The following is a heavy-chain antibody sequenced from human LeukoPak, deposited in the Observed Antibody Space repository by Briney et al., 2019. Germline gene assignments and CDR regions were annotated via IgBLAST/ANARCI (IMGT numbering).Heavy chain of an antibody. CDR2: IYYSWST. CDR3: ARRGYYYASSGYSSHWAFDI. J-gene: IGHJ3*02. Sequence: SQTLSLTCTVSGGSISSYYCSWIRQPPGKGLEWIVYIYYSWSTNYNPSLNSRVTISVDTSKNQFSLKLSYVTDADTDVYYCARRGYYYASSGYSSHWAFDIWGQGTLVTVSS. D-gene: IGHD3-22*01. CDR1: GGSISSYY. V-gene: IGHV4-59*08.